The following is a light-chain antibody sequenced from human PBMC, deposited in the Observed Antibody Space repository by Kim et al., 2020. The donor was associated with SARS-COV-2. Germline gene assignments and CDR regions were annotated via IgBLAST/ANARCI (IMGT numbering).Light chain of an antibody. Sequence: VALGQTVRITCQGDSLRSYYATWYQQKPGQAPIPVIYGKNNRPSGIPDRFSGSSSGNTASLTITGTQAGDEADYYCNSRDSNDNVVFGGGTKVTVL. J-gene: IGLJ2*01. CDR3: NSRDSNDNVV. CDR1: SLRSYY. CDR2: GKN. V-gene: IGLV3-19*01.